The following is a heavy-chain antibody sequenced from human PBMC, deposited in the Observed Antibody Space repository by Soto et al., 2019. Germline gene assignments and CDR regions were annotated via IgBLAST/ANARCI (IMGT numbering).Heavy chain of an antibody. CDR3: ASGRYDASGYFDY. CDR1: GYTFTYVY. D-gene: IGHD3-22*01. V-gene: IGHV1-45*02. Sequence: SVKVSCKASGYTFTYVYVNWVRQAPGQALEWMGWITPFNGNTKYAQKFQDRVTITGDTSVNTAYMELSSLRSDDTAMFYCASGRYDASGYFDYWGQGTLVTVSS. J-gene: IGHJ4*02. CDR2: ITPFNGNT.